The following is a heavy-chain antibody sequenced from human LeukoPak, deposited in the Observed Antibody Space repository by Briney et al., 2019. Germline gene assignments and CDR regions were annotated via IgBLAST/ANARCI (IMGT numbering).Heavy chain of an antibody. V-gene: IGHV3-21*04. CDR1: GFTFSFYN. CDR3: AKRPYFDY. CDR2: IDISSSYM. J-gene: IGHJ4*02. Sequence: GGSLRLSCAASGFTFSFYNMNWVRQAPGKGLEWVSSIDISSSYMYYADSVKGRFTISRDNAKNSLFLQMNSLRAEDTAVYYCAKRPYFDYWGQGTLVTVSS.